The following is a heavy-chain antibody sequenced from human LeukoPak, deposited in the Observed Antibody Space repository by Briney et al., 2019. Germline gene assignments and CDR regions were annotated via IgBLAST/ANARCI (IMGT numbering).Heavy chain of an antibody. J-gene: IGHJ6*03. V-gene: IGHV3-21*01. CDR3: ARDSQGAGSYYYYYMDV. D-gene: IGHD6-13*01. CDR2: ISSSSRYI. CDR1: GFSFNSYS. Sequence: PGGSLRLSCAACGFSFNSYSMNWVRQAPGKGLEWVSSISSSSRYIYYADSMEGRFTISRDNAKNSLYLQMNSLRAEDTAVYYSARDSQGAGSYYYYYMDVWGKGTTVTVSS.